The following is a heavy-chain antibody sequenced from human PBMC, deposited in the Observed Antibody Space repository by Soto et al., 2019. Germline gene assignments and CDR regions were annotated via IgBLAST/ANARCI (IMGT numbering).Heavy chain of an antibody. CDR3: ARDRGPPQLDY. CDR2: IWYDGSNK. D-gene: IGHD6-6*01. J-gene: IGHJ4*02. CDR1: GFTFSSYG. Sequence: HPGGSLRLSCAASGFTFSSYGMHWVRQAPGKGLEWVAVIWYDGSNKYYADSVKGRFTISRDNSKNTLYLQMNSLRAEDTAVYYCARDRGPPQLDYWGQGTLVTVSS. V-gene: IGHV3-33*01.